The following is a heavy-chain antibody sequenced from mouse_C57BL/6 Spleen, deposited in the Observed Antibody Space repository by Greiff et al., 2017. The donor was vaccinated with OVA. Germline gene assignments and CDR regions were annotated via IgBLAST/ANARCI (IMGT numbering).Heavy chain of an antibody. CDR3: ARWGLDYGSPFWYFDV. V-gene: IGHV1-26*01. CDR1: GYTFTDYY. D-gene: IGHD1-1*01. CDR2: INPNNGGT. Sequence: EVQLQQSGPELVKPGASVKISCKASGYTFTDYYMDWVKQSHGKSLEWIGDINPNNGGTSYNQKFKGKATLTVDKSSSTAYMELRSLTSEDSAVYYCARWGLDYGSPFWYFDVWGTGTTVTVSS. J-gene: IGHJ1*03.